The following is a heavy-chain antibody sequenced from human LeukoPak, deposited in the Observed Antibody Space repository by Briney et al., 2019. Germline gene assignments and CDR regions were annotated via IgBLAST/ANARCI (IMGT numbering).Heavy chain of an antibody. CDR3: ARSSTWNWFDP. V-gene: IGHV1-69*05. Sequence: GASVKVSCKASRGTFSSYAISSVRQAPGQGLEWMGGIIPILGTANYAQKFQGRVTITTDESTSTAYMELSSLRSEDTAVYYCARSSTWNWFDPWGQETLVTVSS. CDR1: RGTFSSYA. CDR2: IIPILGTA. J-gene: IGHJ5*02.